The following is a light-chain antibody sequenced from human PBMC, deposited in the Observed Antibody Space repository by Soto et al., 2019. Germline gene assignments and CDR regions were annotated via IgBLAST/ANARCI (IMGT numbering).Light chain of an antibody. Sequence: EIVLTQSPATLSLSPGERATLSCRASQSVSSFLAWYQQKPGQAPRLLIYDASNRATGIPVRFSGSGSGTDFTLPISSLEHENSAVHYCQHRSIVITFGQGTRLEIK. CDR3: QHRSIVIT. CDR1: QSVSSF. V-gene: IGKV3-11*01. J-gene: IGKJ5*01. CDR2: DAS.